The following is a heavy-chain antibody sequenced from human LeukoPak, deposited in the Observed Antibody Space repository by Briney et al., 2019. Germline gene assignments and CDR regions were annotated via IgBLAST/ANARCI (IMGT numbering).Heavy chain of an antibody. J-gene: IGHJ4*02. D-gene: IGHD2-15*01. CDR3: AREQCSGNSCYYY. CDR1: GFSFSSFW. V-gene: IGHV3-7*01. CDR2: INQDGSEK. Sequence: PGGSLRLSCAASGFSFSSFWMSWVRQAPGKGLEWVANINQDGSEKNYVDSVKGRFTISRDGAKNLLYLQMSSLRAEDAAVYYCAREQCSGNSCYYYWGQGTLVTVSS.